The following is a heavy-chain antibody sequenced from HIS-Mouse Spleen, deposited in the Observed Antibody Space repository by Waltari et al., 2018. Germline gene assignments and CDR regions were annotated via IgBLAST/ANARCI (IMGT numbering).Heavy chain of an antibody. CDR3: AKDKHHAFDY. J-gene: IGHJ4*02. Sequence: QVQLVESGGGVVQPGRSLRLSGAASGFTFSSYGMHWVRQAPGKGLEWVAVISYDGSNKYYADSVKCRFTISRDNSKNTLYLQMNSLRAEDTAVYYCAKDKHHAFDYWGQGTLVTVSS. V-gene: IGHV3-30*18. CDR1: GFTFSSYG. CDR2: ISYDGSNK.